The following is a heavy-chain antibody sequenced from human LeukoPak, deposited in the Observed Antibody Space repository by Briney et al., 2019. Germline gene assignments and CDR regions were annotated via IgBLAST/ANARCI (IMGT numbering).Heavy chain of an antibody. J-gene: IGHJ3*02. CDR3: ARDVLVHCSSTSFGCLSDDAFDI. V-gene: IGHV3-7*01. Sequence: PGGSLRLSCAASGFTFSSYWMSWVRQAPGKGLEWVANIKQDGSEKYYVDSVKGRFTISRDNAKNSLYLQMNSLRAEDTAVYYCARDVLVHCSSTSFGCLSDDAFDIWGQGTMVTVSS. D-gene: IGHD2-2*01. CDR2: IKQDGSEK. CDR1: GFTFSSYW.